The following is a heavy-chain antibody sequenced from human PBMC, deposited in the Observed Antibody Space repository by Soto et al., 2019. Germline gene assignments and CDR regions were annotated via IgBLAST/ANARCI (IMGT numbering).Heavy chain of an antibody. CDR1: GGSISSYY. J-gene: IGHJ5*02. CDR3: ARKSLTLTEWWFDP. CDR2: IYYSGST. D-gene: IGHD1-20*01. Sequence: SETLSLTCTVSGGSISSYYWSWIRQPPGKGLEWIGYIYYSGSTNYNPSLKSRVTISVDTSKNQFSLKLSSVTAADTAVYYCARKSLTLTEWWFDPWGQGTLVTVSS. V-gene: IGHV4-59*01.